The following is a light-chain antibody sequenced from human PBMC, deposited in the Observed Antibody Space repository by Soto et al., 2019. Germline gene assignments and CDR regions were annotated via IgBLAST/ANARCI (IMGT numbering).Light chain of an antibody. CDR1: QSISRY. V-gene: IGKV1-39*01. Sequence: DIQMTQSPSSLSASVGDRVTITCRASQSISRYLNWYQQKPGQAPKILIYAASSLQSGVPSRFSGGGSGSAFSLTINSLQPEDFATYYCQQSYSTPRTFGGGTKVEIK. J-gene: IGKJ4*01. CDR3: QQSYSTPRT. CDR2: AAS.